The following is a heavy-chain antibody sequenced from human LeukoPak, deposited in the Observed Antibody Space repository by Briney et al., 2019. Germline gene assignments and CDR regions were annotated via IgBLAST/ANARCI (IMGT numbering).Heavy chain of an antibody. V-gene: IGHV1-69*04. CDR2: IIPILGIA. Sequence: SVTVSCKASGGTFSSYAISWVRQAPGQGLEWMGRIIPILGIANYAQKFQGRVTITGDKSTSTAYMELSSLRSEDTAVYYCARVWTRYSSGWVDYWGQGTLVTVSS. D-gene: IGHD6-19*01. CDR3: ARVWTRYSSGWVDY. CDR1: GGTFSSYA. J-gene: IGHJ4*02.